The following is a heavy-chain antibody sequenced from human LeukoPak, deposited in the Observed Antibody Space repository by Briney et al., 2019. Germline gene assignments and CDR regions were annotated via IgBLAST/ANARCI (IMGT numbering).Heavy chain of an antibody. J-gene: IGHJ5*02. D-gene: IGHD3-9*01. CDR3: ARGHRYDILTGYTELNWFDP. CDR2: INHSGST. Sequence: PSETLSLTCAVYGGSFSGYYWSWIRQPPGKGLEWIGEINHSGSTNYNPSLKSRVTISVDTSKNQFSLKLSSVTAADTAVYYCARGHRYDILTGYTELNWFDPWGQGTLVTVSS. CDR1: GGSFSGYY. V-gene: IGHV4-34*01.